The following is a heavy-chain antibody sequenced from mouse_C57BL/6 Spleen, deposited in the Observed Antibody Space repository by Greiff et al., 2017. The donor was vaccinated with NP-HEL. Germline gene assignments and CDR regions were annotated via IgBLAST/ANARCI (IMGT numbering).Heavy chain of an antibody. CDR3: ARQGVDY. CDR2: ISSGGSYT. V-gene: IGHV5-6*02. J-gene: IGHJ2*01. Sequence: DVMLVESGGDLVKPGGSLKLSCAASGFTFSSYGMSWVRQTPDKRLEWVATISSGGSYTYYPDGVKGRFTISRDNAKNTLYLQMSSLKSEDTAMYYCARQGVDYWGQGTTLTVSS. CDR1: GFTFSSYG.